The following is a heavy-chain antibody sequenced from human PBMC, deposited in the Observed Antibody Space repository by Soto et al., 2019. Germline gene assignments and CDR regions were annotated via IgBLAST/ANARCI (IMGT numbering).Heavy chain of an antibody. CDR1: GGTFSSYA. Sequence: GASVKVSCKASGGTFSSYAISWVRQAPGLGLEWMGGIIPIFGTANYAQKFQGRVTITADKSTSTAYMELSSLRSEDTAVYYCAREIGGSYLYYYYYYGMDVWGQGTTVTVSS. D-gene: IGHD1-26*01. CDR2: IIPIFGTA. V-gene: IGHV1-69*06. CDR3: AREIGGSYLYYYYYYGMDV. J-gene: IGHJ6*02.